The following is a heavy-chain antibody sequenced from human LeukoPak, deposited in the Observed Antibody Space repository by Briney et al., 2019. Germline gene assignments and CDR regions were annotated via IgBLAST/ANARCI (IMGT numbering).Heavy chain of an antibody. D-gene: IGHD3-10*01. Sequence: SEALSLTCTVSGGSISSYDWSWIRQPPGKGLEWIGYIYYSGGTNYNPSLKSRVTISVDTSKNQFSLKLSSVTATDTAVYHCARQFSYASGRGYMDVWGQGTTVTVSS. CDR3: ARQFSYASGRGYMDV. CDR1: GGSISSYD. CDR2: IYYSGGT. V-gene: IGHV4-59*08. J-gene: IGHJ6*02.